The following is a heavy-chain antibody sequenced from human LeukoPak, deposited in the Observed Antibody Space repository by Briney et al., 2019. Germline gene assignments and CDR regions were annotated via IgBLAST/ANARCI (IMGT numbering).Heavy chain of an antibody. J-gene: IGHJ3*02. CDR1: GFIFNNYA. Sequence: GGSLRLSCAASGFIFNNYAMSWVRQAPGKGLEWVSIISGTSDTTRYGDSVRGRFTTSRDNPRSTLYLQIDSLRVDDTAVYYCAKADATIGGAFDIWGQGTMVIVSS. CDR2: ISGTSDTT. V-gene: IGHV3-23*01. CDR3: AKADATIGGAFDI. D-gene: IGHD3-3*01.